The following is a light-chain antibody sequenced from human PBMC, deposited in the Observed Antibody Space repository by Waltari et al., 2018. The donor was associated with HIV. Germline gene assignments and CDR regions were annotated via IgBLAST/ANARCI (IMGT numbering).Light chain of an antibody. V-gene: IGKV1-17*01. CDR1: QAIGSD. CDR2: SAS. CDR3: LQHPHYPLT. Sequence: DIQMTQSPSSMSASVGDRVAVTCRSSQAIGSDLAWYQRRGTEAPKRLIYSASSLQNGVPSRFSGVGSGTDFTLTINGLRPEDSATYFCLQHPHYPLTFGGGT. J-gene: IGKJ4*01.